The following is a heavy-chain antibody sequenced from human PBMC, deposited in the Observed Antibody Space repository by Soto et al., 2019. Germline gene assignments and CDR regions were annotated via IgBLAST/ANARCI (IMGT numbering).Heavy chain of an antibody. CDR1: GGSISSSSYY. Sequence: SETLSLTCTVSGGSISSSSYYWGWIRQPPGKGLEWIGYIYYSGSTNYNPSLKSRVTISVDTSKNQFSLKLSSVTAADTAVYYCARVNLEWLPPRGFDPWGQGTLVTVSS. D-gene: IGHD6-19*01. CDR2: IYYSGST. V-gene: IGHV4-61*05. J-gene: IGHJ5*02. CDR3: ARVNLEWLPPRGFDP.